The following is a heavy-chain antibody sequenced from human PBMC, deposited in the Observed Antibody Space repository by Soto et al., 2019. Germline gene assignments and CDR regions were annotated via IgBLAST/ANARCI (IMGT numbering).Heavy chain of an antibody. CDR1: GGSISSGGYY. CDR2: IYYSGST. Sequence: SETLSLTCTVSGGSISSGGYYWSWIRQHPGKGLEWIGYIYYSGSTYYNPSLKSRVTISVDTSKNQFSLKLSSVTAADTAVYYCARGVDYDILTGYYPLVYWGQGTLVTVSS. CDR3: ARGVDYDILTGYYPLVY. D-gene: IGHD3-9*01. V-gene: IGHV4-31*03. J-gene: IGHJ4*02.